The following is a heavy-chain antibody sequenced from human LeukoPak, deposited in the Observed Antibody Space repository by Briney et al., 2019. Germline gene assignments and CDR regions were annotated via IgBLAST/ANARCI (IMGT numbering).Heavy chain of an antibody. CDR2: SRNKANSYTT. CDR1: GFTFSDHY. Sequence: PGGSLRLSCSASGFTFSDHYMDWVRQAPGKGLEWVGRSRNKANSYTTESAESVKDRFTISRDDSKNSVYLQLNSLKTEDTAVYYCTRGYYFDYWGQGALVTVSS. CDR3: TRGYYFDY. J-gene: IGHJ4*02. V-gene: IGHV3-72*01.